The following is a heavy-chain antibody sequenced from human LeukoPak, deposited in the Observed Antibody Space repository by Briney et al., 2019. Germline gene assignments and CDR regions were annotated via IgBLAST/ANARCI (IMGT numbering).Heavy chain of an antibody. CDR3: AREMRYYDSSGYSFGADAFDI. CDR1: GGSISSYY. V-gene: IGHV4-59*01. D-gene: IGHD3-22*01. J-gene: IGHJ3*02. Sequence: SETLSLTCTVSGGSISSYYWSWIRQPPGKGLEWIGYIYYSGSTNYNPSLKSRVTISVDTSKNQFSLKLSSVTAADTAVYYCAREMRYYDSSGYSFGADAFDIWGQGTMVTVSS. CDR2: IYYSGST.